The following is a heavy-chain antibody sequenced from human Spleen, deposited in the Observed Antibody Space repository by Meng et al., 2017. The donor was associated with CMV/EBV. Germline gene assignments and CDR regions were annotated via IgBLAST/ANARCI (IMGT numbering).Heavy chain of an antibody. CDR3: ARTNFWSADDAFDI. Sequence: GGSLRLSCKGSGYSFTSYWIGWVRQMPGKGLEWMGIIYPGDSDTRYSPSFQGQVTISADRSINTAYLQWSSLKASDTAMYYCARTNFWSADDAFDIWGQGTMVTVSS. CDR2: IYPGDSDT. CDR1: GYSFTSYW. D-gene: IGHD3-3*01. V-gene: IGHV5-51*01. J-gene: IGHJ3*02.